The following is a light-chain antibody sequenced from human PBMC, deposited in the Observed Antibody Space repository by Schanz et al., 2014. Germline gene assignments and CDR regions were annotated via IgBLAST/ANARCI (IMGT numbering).Light chain of an antibody. J-gene: IGKJ4*01. CDR2: GAS. V-gene: IGKV3-20*01. Sequence: EIVLTQSPGTLSLSPGDTATLSCRASQSVTTSYLAWYQQKPGQAPRLLIFGASSRANGIPVRFSGSGSGTDFTLTISSLEPEDFALYYCQQYGSTPLTFGGGTKVEIK. CDR1: QSVTTSY. CDR3: QQYGSTPLT.